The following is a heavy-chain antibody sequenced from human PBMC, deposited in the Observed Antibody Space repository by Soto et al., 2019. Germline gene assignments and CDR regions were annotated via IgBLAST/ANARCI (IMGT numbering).Heavy chain of an antibody. J-gene: IGHJ6*02. CDR3: AKDRTSEDYYDSSDGLDYYYYGMDV. Sequence: GGSLRLSCAASGFTFSSYGMHWVRQAPGKGLEWVAVISYDGSNKYYADSVKGRFTISRDNSKNTLYLQMNSLRAEDTAVYYCAKDRTSEDYYDSSDGLDYYYYGMDVWGQGITVTVSS. V-gene: IGHV3-30*18. D-gene: IGHD3-22*01. CDR2: ISYDGSNK. CDR1: GFTFSSYG.